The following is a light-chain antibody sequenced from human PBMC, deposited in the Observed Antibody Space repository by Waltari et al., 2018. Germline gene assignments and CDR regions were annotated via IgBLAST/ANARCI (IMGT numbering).Light chain of an antibody. V-gene: IGKV4-1*01. J-gene: IGKJ1*01. Sequence: DIVMTQSPDSLAVSLGERAPFNCNSGQSVLYSSNNKNYLSWFQQKPGQPPKLLFYWASTRESGVPDRFSGSGSGTDFTLTISSLQAEDVAVYYCQQYYAAPWTFGQGTMVEIK. CDR2: WAS. CDR1: QSVLYSSNNKNY. CDR3: QQYYAAPWT.